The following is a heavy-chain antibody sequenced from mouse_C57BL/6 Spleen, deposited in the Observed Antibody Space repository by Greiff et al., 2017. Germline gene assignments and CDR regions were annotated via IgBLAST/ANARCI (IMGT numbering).Heavy chain of an antibody. V-gene: IGHV1-52*01. CDR2: IDPSDSET. D-gene: IGHD1-1*02. Sequence: QVQLQQPGAELVRPGSSVKLSCKASGYTFTSYWMHWVKQRPIQGLEWIGNIDPSDSETHYNQKFKDKATLTVDKSSSTAYMQLSSLTSEDSAVYYCARRVATEYFDVWGTGTTVTVSS. CDR1: GYTFTSYW. CDR3: ARRVATEYFDV. J-gene: IGHJ1*03.